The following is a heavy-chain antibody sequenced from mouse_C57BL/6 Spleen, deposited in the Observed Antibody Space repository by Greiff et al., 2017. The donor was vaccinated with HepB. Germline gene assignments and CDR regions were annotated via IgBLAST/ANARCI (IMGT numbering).Heavy chain of an antibody. Sequence: VQVVESGPGLVAPSQSLSITCTVSGFSLTSYGVHWVRQPPGKGLEWLVVIWSDGSTTYNSALKSRLSISKDNSKSQVFLKMNSLQTDDTAMYYCARQPIYDGTYYYAMDYWGQGTSVTVSS. J-gene: IGHJ4*01. CDR2: IWSDGST. V-gene: IGHV2-6-1*01. CDR3: ARQPIYDGTYYYAMDY. D-gene: IGHD2-3*01. CDR1: GFSLTSYG.